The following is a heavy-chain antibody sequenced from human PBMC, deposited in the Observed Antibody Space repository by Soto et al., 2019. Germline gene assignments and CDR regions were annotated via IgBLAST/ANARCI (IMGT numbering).Heavy chain of an antibody. CDR1: GGSIRSSNW. Sequence: SETLSLTCAVSGGSIRSSNWWGWVRQPPGKGLEWIGEIHHSGSTNYSPSLTFQVNITVDKSKYHYSLKLRCVTPEDTAVYYCARSVPHAYYDFWSGYSAFDSWGQGTLVTVSS. J-gene: IGHJ4*02. D-gene: IGHD3-3*01. CDR3: ARSVPHAYYDFWSGYSAFDS. V-gene: IGHV4-4*02. CDR2: IHHSGST.